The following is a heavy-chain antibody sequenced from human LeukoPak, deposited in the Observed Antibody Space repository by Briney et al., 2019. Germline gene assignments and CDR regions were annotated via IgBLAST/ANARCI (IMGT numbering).Heavy chain of an antibody. CDR1: GYTFTGYA. CDR2: INAGNGNT. V-gene: IGHV1-3*01. Sequence: ASVKVSCKASGYTFTGYAMHWVRQAPGQRLEWMGWINAGNGNTKYSQKFQGRVTITRDTSASTAYMELSSLRSEDTAVYYCARVRYYYGSGSYYPGGAFDPWGQGTLVTVSS. J-gene: IGHJ5*02. D-gene: IGHD3-10*01. CDR3: ARVRYYYGSGSYYPGGAFDP.